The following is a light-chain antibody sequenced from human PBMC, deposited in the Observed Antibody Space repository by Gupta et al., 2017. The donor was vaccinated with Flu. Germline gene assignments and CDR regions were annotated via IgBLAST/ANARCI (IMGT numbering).Light chain of an antibody. CDR1: SSDVGGYNY. CDR3: SSYTSSSTRV. V-gene: IGLV2-14*04. CDR2: DVS. J-gene: IGLJ2*01. Sequence: SITISCTGTSSDVGGYNYVSWYQQHPGTAPKLMMYDVSNRPSGVSNRFSGSKSGNTASLTISGLQAEDEADDYCSSYTSSSTRVFGGGTKLTVL.